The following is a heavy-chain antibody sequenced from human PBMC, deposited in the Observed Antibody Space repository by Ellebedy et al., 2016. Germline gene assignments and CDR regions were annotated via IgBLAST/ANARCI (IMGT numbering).Heavy chain of an antibody. CDR2: ISGSGDRT. D-gene: IGHD1-26*01. CDR3: AKAEYSGNYYGYFDY. V-gene: IGHV3-23*01. CDR1: GFTFSSYG. Sequence: GESLKISXAASGFTFSSYGMSWVRQAPGKGLEWVSAISGSGDRTAYADSVKGRFTISRDNSKNTLYLQMNSLRAEDTAVYYCAKAEYSGNYYGYFDYWGRGTLVTVSS. J-gene: IGHJ4*02.